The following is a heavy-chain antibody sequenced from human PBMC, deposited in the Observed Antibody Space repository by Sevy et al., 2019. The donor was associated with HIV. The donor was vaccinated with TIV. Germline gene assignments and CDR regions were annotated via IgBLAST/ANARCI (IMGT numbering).Heavy chain of an antibody. CDR2: INYSGIR. Sequence: ETLSLTCTVSGASISSSGYYWGWIRQPPGKGLEWIASINYSGIRFYNPSLKSRITISADTSKNQFSLDLNSVTATDTAIYYCAGPILTYNNGWSYYDYWGQGTVVTVSS. V-gene: IGHV4-39*01. D-gene: IGHD6-19*01. CDR1: GASISSSGYY. CDR3: AGPILTYNNGWSYYDY. J-gene: IGHJ4*02.